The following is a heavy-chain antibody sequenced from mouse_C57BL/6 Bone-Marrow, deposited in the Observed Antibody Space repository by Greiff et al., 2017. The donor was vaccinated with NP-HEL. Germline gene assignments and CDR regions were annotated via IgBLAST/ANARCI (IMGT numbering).Heavy chain of an antibody. D-gene: IGHD1-1*01. V-gene: IGHV2-2*01. CDR3: ARPTTVPSYWYFDV. CDR2: IWSGGST. Sequence: VKLMESGPGLVQPSQSLSITCTVSGFSLTSYGVHWVRQSPGKGLEWLGVIWSGGSTDYNAAFISRLSISKDNSKSQVFFKMNSLQADDTAIYYCARPTTVPSYWYFDVWGTGTTVTVSS. J-gene: IGHJ1*03. CDR1: GFSLTSYG.